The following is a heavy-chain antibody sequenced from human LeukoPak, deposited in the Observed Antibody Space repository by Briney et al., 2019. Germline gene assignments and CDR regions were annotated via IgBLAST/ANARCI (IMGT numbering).Heavy chain of an antibody. D-gene: IGHD3-22*01. Sequence: SETLSLTCAVYGGSFSGYYWSWIRQPPGKGLEWIGEINHSGSTNYNPSLKSRVTISVDTSKNQFSLKPSSVTAADTAVYYCASLLRWGQGTLVTVSS. CDR1: GGSFSGYY. CDR2: INHSGST. V-gene: IGHV4-34*01. J-gene: IGHJ4*02. CDR3: ASLLR.